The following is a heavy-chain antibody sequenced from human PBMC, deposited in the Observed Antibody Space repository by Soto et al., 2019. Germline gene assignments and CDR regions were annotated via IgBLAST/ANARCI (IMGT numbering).Heavy chain of an antibody. CDR3: ARVRVGATYYYYGMDV. CDR2: INPNSGGT. Sequence: ASVKVSCKASGYTFTGYYMHWVRQAPGQGLEWMGWINPNSGGTNYAQKFQGRVTMTRDTSISTAYMELSRLRSDDTAVYYCARVRVGATYYYYGMDVWGQGTTVTAAS. V-gene: IGHV1-2*02. CDR1: GYTFTGYY. J-gene: IGHJ6*02. D-gene: IGHD1-26*01.